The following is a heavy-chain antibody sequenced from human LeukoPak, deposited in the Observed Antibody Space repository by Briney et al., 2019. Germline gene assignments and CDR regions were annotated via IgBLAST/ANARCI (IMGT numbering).Heavy chain of an antibody. CDR3: AEDLARWFGELLSSFDY. D-gene: IGHD3-10*01. CDR1: GFTFSSYA. CDR2: IRVSGGST. Sequence: GGSLRLSCAASGFTFSSYAMCWVRQAPGQGLEWVSAIRVSGGSTYYADSVKGRFIISRDHSKNTVYLQMNSLRAEDTAVYYCAEDLARWFGELLSSFDYWGQGTLVTVSS. J-gene: IGHJ4*02. V-gene: IGHV3-23*01.